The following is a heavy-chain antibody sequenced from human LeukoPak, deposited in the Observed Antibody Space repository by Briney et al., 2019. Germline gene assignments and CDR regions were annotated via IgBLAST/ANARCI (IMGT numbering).Heavy chain of an antibody. Sequence: GGSLRLSCAASGFTFSSYWMHWVRQAPGKGLVWVSRINSDGSSTSYADSVKGRFTISRDNAKNTLYLQMNSLRAEDTAVYYCARGPKYYDILTGKDGADYYYYMDVWGKGTTVTISS. V-gene: IGHV3-74*01. J-gene: IGHJ6*03. D-gene: IGHD3-9*01. CDR2: INSDGSST. CDR1: GFTFSSYW. CDR3: ARGPKYYDILTGKDGADYYYYMDV.